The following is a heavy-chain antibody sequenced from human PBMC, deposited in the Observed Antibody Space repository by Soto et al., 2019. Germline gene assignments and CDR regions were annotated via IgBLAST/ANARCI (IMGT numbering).Heavy chain of an antibody. Sequence: GGSLRLSCAASGFTFSSYSMNWVRQAPGQGLEWVSYISSSSSTIYYADSVKGRFTISRDNAKNSLYLQMNSLRAEDTAVYYCARVDDYIWGSYRYHAFDSWGQGTMVTVSS. CDR1: GFTFSSYS. J-gene: IGHJ3*02. CDR2: ISSSSSTI. CDR3: ARVDDYIWGSYRYHAFDS. V-gene: IGHV3-48*01. D-gene: IGHD3-16*02.